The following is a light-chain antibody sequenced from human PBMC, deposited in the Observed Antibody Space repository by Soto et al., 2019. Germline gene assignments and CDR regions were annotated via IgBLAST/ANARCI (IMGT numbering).Light chain of an antibody. V-gene: IGLV1-47*01. CDR1: SSNIGSNY. CDR2: RNN. J-gene: IGLJ2*01. CDR3: ASWDDSLSGVV. Sequence: QSVLTQPPSASGTPGQRVTISCSGSSSNIGSNYVYWYQQLPVTAPKLLIYRNNQRPSGVPDRFSGSKSGTSASLAISGLRSEDEADYYCASWDDSLSGVVFGGGTKPTVL.